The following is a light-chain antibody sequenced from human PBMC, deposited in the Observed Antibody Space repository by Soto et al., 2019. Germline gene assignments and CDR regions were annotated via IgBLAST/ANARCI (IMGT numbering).Light chain of an antibody. J-gene: IGLJ3*02. V-gene: IGLV7-46*01. CDR3: SLSYSGVRV. CDR1: TGAVTSGHW. CDR2: DTN. Sequence: QAVVTQEPSLTVSPGGTVTLTCGSSTGAVTSGHWPYWFQQKPGHVPRALSYDTNNRHSWTPARFSGSLLGGTPALTLSGARPEDEAYYYCSLSYSGVRVFGGGTKLTVL.